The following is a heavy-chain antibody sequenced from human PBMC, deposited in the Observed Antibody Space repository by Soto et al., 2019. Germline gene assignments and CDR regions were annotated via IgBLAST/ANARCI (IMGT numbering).Heavy chain of an antibody. CDR2: IYFSGTT. Sequence: LSLTCTVSGGSISSGDYYWSWIRQHPGKGLEWIGTIYFSGTTYYNPSLKSRVTISVDTSKNQFSLNLSSVTAADTAVYYCARRDRSGFSYWLDTWGQGTMVTVYS. V-gene: IGHV4-31*03. J-gene: IGHJ5*02. D-gene: IGHD3-22*01. CDR1: GGSISSGDYY. CDR3: ARRDRSGFSYWLDT.